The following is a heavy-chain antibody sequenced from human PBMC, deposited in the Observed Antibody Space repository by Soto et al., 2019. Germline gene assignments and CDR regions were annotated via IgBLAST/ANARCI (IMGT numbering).Heavy chain of an antibody. CDR3: AKRQRGDGFAVDF. CDR2: ISSNGGST. CDR1: GFTFTTFG. J-gene: IGHJ4*02. V-gene: IGHV3-23*01. D-gene: IGHD3-10*01. Sequence: EVQLLESGGGLVQPGGSLRLSCAASGFTFTTFGMIWVRQAPGKGLEWVSGISSNGGSTYYADSVEGRFTISRDNSKNTLYLQLNSLRVEDTALFYCAKRQRGDGFAVDFWGRGTLVTVSS.